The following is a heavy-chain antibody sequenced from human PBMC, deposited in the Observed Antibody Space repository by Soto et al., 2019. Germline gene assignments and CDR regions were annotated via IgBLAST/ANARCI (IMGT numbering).Heavy chain of an antibody. D-gene: IGHD3-9*01. Sequence: EVQLLESGGGLVQPGGSLRLSCAASGFTFSSYAMSWVRQAPGKGLEWVSAISGSGGSTYYADSVKGRFTISRDNTKNTLYLQMNSLRAEDTAVYYCAKDPSAILTDHSCAFDIWGQGTMVTVSS. CDR1: GFTFSSYA. V-gene: IGHV3-23*01. J-gene: IGHJ3*02. CDR2: ISGSGGST. CDR3: AKDPSAILTDHSCAFDI.